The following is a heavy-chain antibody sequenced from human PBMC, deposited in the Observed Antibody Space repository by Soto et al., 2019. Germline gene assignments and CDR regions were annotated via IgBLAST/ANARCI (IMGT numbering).Heavy chain of an antibody. CDR3: AAGGGLPRYY. V-gene: IGHV4-30-2*01. Sequence: QLQLQESGSGLVKPSQTLSLTCAVSGGSISSGGYSWSWIRQPPGKGLEWIGYIYHSGSTYYNPSLKRRATISVDRAKNQFSLKLSSVTAADTAVYHCAAGGGLPRYYWGQGTLVTVSS. J-gene: IGHJ4*02. D-gene: IGHD5-12*01. CDR2: IYHSGST. CDR1: GGSISSGGYS.